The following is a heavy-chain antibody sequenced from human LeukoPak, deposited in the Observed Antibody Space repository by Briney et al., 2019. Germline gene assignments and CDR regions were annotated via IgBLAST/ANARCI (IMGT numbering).Heavy chain of an antibody. CDR2: ISAYNGNT. J-gene: IGHJ6*03. Sequence: ASVKVSCKASGYTFTSYGISWVRQAPGQGLEWMGWISAYNGNTNYAQKLQGRVTMTTDTSTSTAYMELRSLRSDDTAVYYCARFSTTYYDILTGTYYYYYMDVWGKGTTVTVSS. CDR1: GYTFTSYG. V-gene: IGHV1-18*01. CDR3: ARFSTTYYDILTGTYYYYYMDV. D-gene: IGHD3-9*01.